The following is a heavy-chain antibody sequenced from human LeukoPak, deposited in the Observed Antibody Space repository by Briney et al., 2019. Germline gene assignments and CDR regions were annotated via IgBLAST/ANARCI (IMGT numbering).Heavy chain of an antibody. V-gene: IGHV3-21*01. CDR1: GFSFSSYT. CDR3: ASGSPAGDY. J-gene: IGHJ4*02. D-gene: IGHD1-26*01. CDR2: IRSSSSYI. Sequence: GGSLRLSCAASGFSFSSYTMNWVRQAPGKGLEWVSSIRSSSSYIYYADSLKGRFTISRDNAKNSLYLQMNSLRAEDTAVYYCASGSPAGDYWGQGTLVTVSS.